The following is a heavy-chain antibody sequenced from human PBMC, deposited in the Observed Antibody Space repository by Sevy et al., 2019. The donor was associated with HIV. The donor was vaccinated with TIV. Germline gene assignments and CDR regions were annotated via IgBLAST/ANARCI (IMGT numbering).Heavy chain of an antibody. J-gene: IGHJ4*02. V-gene: IGHV3-21*05. CDR3: VRRGVDAYNVYFDL. CDR2: ISTGTDHI. Sequence: GGSLRLSCTASGFTFSAYSMNWVRQAPGKGLEWLSYISTGTDHIYYADSAKGRLTMSRDDAKKSVYLEMKSLRDQDTALYYCVRRGVDAYNVYFDLWGQGTLVTVSS. CDR1: GFTFSAYS. D-gene: IGHD3-10*01.